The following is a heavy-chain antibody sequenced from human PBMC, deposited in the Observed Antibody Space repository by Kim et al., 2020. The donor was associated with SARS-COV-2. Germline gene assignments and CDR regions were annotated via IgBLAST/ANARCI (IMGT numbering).Heavy chain of an antibody. V-gene: IGHV4-59*01. CDR1: GGSISSYY. D-gene: IGHD5-18*01. J-gene: IGHJ4*02. Sequence: SETLSLTCTVSGGSISSYYWSWIRQPPGKGLEWIGYIYYSGSTNYNPSLKSRVTISVDTSKNQFSLKLSSVTAADTAVYYCARATGYSYGYSFFDYWGQGTLVTLSS. CDR3: ARATGYSYGYSFFDY. CDR2: IYYSGST.